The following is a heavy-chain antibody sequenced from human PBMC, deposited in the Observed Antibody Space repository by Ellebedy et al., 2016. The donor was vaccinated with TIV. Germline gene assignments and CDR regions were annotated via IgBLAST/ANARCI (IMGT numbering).Heavy chain of an antibody. CDR3: ANSYYGSGSGDYYGMDV. V-gene: IGHV3-9*01. J-gene: IGHJ6*02. CDR2: ISWNSGSI. Sequence: GGSLRLSXAASGFTFDDYAMHWVRQAPGKGLEWVSGISWNSGSIGYADSVKGRFTISRDNAKNSLYLQMNSLRAGDTALYYCANSYYGSGSGDYYGMDVWGQGTTVTVSS. CDR1: GFTFDDYA. D-gene: IGHD3-10*01.